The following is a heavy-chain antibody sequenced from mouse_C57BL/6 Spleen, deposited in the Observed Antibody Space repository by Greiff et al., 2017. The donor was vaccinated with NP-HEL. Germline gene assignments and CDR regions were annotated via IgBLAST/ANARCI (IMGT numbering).Heavy chain of an antibody. D-gene: IGHD1-1*01. CDR3: ARQFPYYGSTHGAMDY. V-gene: IGHV5-6*01. J-gene: IGHJ4*01. CDR1: GFTFSSYG. CDR2: ISSGGSYT. Sequence: EVQGVESGGDLVKPGGSLKLSCAASGFTFSSYGMSWVRQTPDKRLEWVATISSGGSYTYYPDSVKGRFTISRDNAKNTLYLQMSSLKSEDTAMYYCARQFPYYGSTHGAMDYWGQGTSVTVSS.